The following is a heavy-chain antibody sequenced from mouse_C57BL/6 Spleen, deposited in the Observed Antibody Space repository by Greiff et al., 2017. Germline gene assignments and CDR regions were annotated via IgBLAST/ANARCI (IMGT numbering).Heavy chain of an antibody. Sequence: EVQLVESGGGLVKPGGSLKLSCAASGFTFSDYGMHWVRQAPEQGLEWVAYISSGSSTIYYADTVKGLFTISKDNSKNTLFLQMTSLRSEDTAMYYCARNYGSRGGYFDVWGTGTTVTVSS. V-gene: IGHV5-17*01. J-gene: IGHJ1*03. CDR1: GFTFSDYG. CDR2: ISSGSSTI. CDR3: ARNYGSRGGYFDV. D-gene: IGHD1-1*01.